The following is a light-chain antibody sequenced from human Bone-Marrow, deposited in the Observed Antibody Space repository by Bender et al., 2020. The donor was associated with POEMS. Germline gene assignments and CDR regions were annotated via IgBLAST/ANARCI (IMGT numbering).Light chain of an antibody. J-gene: IGLJ3*02. V-gene: IGLV1-44*01. CDR1: SSNFGNNA. CDR3: SSWDDSLNGWV. Sequence: TISCSGTSSNFGNNAANWYQHVPGTAPKLLIYSNNQRPSGVPDRFSASTSGNSASLAISGLHSDDEADYYCSSWDDSLNGWVFGGGTKLTVL. CDR2: SNN.